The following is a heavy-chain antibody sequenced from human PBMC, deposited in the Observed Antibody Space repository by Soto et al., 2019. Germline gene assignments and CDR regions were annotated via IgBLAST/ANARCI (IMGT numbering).Heavy chain of an antibody. V-gene: IGHV3-33*01. CDR3: ARGETPQVIRYYDYVWGSYRYTLTLVY. D-gene: IGHD3-16*02. Sequence: PGGSLRLSCAASGFTFSSYGMHWVRQAPGKGLEWVAVIWYDGSNKYYADSVKGRFTISRDNSKNTLYLQMNSLRAEDTAVYYCARGETPQVIRYYDYVWGSYRYTLTLVYWGQGTLVTVSS. CDR2: IWYDGSNK. J-gene: IGHJ4*02. CDR1: GFTFSSYG.